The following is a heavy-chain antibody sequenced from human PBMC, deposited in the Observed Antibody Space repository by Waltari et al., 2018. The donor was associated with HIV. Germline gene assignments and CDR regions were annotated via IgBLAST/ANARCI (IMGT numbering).Heavy chain of an antibody. J-gene: IGHJ4*02. CDR3: AKESPGLVGCFDY. CDR2: ISGDGGRK. CDR1: GFTFDDYT. Sequence: EVQLVESGGVVVQPGGSLRLSCAASGFTFDDYTMHWVRQVPGKGLGWVSLISGDGGRKYEADSGKGRFTISRDNSKNSLYLQMNSLRTEDTALYYCAKESPGLVGCFDYWGQGTLVTVSS. V-gene: IGHV3-43*01. D-gene: IGHD1-26*01.